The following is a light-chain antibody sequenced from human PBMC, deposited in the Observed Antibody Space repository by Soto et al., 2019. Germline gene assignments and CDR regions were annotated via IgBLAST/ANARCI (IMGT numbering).Light chain of an antibody. V-gene: IGKV3-20*01. J-gene: IGKJ5*01. CDR1: QSVSSSC. CDR3: QQYGSSLSIT. Sequence: SPGTLSLSPGERATLSCRASQSVSSSCLAWYQQKPGQAPRLLIYGASSRATGIPDRFSGSGSGTDFTLTISRLEPEDFAVYYCQQYGSSLSITFGQGTRLEIK. CDR2: GAS.